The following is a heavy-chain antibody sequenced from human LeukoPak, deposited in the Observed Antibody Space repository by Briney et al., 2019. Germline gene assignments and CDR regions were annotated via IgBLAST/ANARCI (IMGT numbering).Heavy chain of an antibody. V-gene: IGHV4-34*01. CDR3: ARPGRYYGSGSLDL. J-gene: IGHJ2*01. CDR1: GGSFSGYY. D-gene: IGHD3-10*01. Sequence: SETLSLTCAVYGGSFSGYYWSWIRQPPGKGLEWIGEINHSGSTNYNPSLKSRVTISVDTSKNQFSLKLSSVTAADTAVYYCARPGRYYGSGSLDLWGRGTLVTVSS. CDR2: INHSGST.